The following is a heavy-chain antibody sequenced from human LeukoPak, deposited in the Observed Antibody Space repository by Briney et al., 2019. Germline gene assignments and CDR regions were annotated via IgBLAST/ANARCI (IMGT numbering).Heavy chain of an antibody. D-gene: IGHD3-10*01. CDR1: GGSISSSNYY. CDR3: ARGLWFGDENPPYFDY. J-gene: IGHJ4*02. V-gene: IGHV4-61*02. Sequence: SQTLSLTCSVYGGSISSSNYYWSWIRQPAGKGLEWIGRIYTSESTNYNPSLKSRVTISVDTSRNQFSLKLSSVTAADTAVYYCARGLWFGDENPPYFDYWGQGILVTVSS. CDR2: IYTSEST.